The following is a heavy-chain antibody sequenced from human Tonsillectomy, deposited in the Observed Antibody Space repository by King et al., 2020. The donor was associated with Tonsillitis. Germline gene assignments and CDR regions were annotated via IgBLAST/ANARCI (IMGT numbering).Heavy chain of an antibody. CDR1: GDSVSADGAA. J-gene: IGHJ5*02. Sequence: VQLQQSGPGLVKPAQTLSLTCAISGDSVSADGAAWHWIRQSPSRGLEWLGRTYFRSKWINDYAVSVKGRIIIDPDTSNNQFSLQLTSVTPEDTAVYFCARGELDQQNWFDPWGQGTLVTVSS. CDR3: ARGELDQQNWFDP. CDR2: TYFRSKWIN. D-gene: IGHD1/OR15-1a*01. V-gene: IGHV6-1*01.